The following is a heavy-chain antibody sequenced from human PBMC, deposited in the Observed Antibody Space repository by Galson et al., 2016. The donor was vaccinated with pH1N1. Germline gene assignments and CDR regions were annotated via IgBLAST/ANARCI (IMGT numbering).Heavy chain of an antibody. V-gene: IGHV1-2*02. J-gene: IGHJ4*02. Sequence: SVKVSCKASGYTFTDYYIHWVRQAPGQGLEWMGWIRPNGSVADFAQTFQDRAIMTIDTSITTVYMELTRLSYDDTAMYYCARRGGYGGNSEGLDSWGQGTLVTVSS. CDR2: IRPNGSVA. CDR3: ARRGGYGGNSEGLDS. CDR1: GYTFTDYY. D-gene: IGHD4-23*01.